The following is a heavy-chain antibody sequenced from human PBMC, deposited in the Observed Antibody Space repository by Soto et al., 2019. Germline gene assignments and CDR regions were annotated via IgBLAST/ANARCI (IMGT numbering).Heavy chain of an antibody. CDR1: GFTFSSYG. CDR2: LSGSGDTT. V-gene: IGHV3-23*01. J-gene: IGHJ6*02. CDR3: AKGPQFFYYYAMDV. Sequence: GGSLRLSCAASGFTFSSYGMNWVRQAPGKGLEWVSALSGSGDTTYYADSVRGRFSISRDNSKNTLYLQMSSLRGEDTAVYYCAKGPQFFYYYAMDVWGQGTQVTVS.